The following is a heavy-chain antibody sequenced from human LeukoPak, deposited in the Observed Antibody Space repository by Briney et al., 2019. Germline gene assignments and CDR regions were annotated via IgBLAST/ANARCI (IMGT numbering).Heavy chain of an antibody. CDR1: GFTFSSYA. D-gene: IGHD4-17*01. V-gene: IGHV3-23*01. Sequence: GGSLRLSCAASGFTFSSYAMSWVRQAPGKGLEWVSAISGSGGSTYYADSVKGRFTISKDNSKNTLYLQMNSLRAEDTAVYYCAKDHTAGLTTVTLGHWGQGTLVTVSS. CDR2: ISGSGGST. J-gene: IGHJ4*02. CDR3: AKDHTAGLTTVTLGH.